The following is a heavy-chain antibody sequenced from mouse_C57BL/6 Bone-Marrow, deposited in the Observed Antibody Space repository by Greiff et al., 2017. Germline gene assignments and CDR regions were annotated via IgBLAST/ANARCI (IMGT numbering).Heavy chain of an antibody. CDR1: GFTFSSYG. CDR3: ARRGTSWYFDV. V-gene: IGHV5-6*01. CDR2: ISSGGSYT. D-gene: IGHD3-3*01. Sequence: EVQLVESGGDLVKPGGSLKLSCAASGFTFSSYGMSWVRQTPDKRLEWVATISSGGSYTYYPDSVKGRFTISRDNAKNTLYLQMSSLKSEDTAMYYSARRGTSWYFDVWGTGTTVTVSS. J-gene: IGHJ1*03.